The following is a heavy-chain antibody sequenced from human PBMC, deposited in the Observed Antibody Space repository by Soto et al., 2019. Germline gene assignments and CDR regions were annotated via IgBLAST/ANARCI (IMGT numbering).Heavy chain of an antibody. CDR3: AKDRDGAAAGPTKFYGMDV. CDR2: ISGSGDST. Sequence: EVQLLESGGGLVQPGGSLRLSCAASGFTFSSYAMSWVRQAPGKGLEWVSVISGSGDSTYYADSVRGRFTISRDNSKNTRSLQMNSLRAEDTAVYYCAKDRDGAAAGPTKFYGMDVWGPGTTVTVSS. V-gene: IGHV3-23*01. J-gene: IGHJ6*02. CDR1: GFTFSSYA. D-gene: IGHD6-13*01.